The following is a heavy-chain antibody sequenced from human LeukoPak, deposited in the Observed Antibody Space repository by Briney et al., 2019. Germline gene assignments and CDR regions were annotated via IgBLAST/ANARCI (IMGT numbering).Heavy chain of an antibody. CDR3: ARGDSYTWTI. V-gene: IGHV4-34*01. CDR2: INHFGST. Sequence: PSETLSLTCAVYGGPLNDYYGSWIRQPPGEGLEWIGEINHFGSTIYNPSLMGRVTISLDTSKNQFSLKLTSVTAADTAVYYCARGDSYTWTIWGQGTMVTFSS. D-gene: IGHD1-1*01. CDR1: GGPLNDYY. J-gene: IGHJ3*02.